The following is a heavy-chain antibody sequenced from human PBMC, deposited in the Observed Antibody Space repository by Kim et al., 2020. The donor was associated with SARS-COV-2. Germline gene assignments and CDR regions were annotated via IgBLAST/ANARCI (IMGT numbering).Heavy chain of an antibody. CDR3: AKALYGSGSYSH. J-gene: IGHJ4*02. CDR2: ISGSGGNT. D-gene: IGHD3-10*01. V-gene: IGHV3-23*01. Sequence: GGSLRLSCAASGFTFSSYAMGWVRQAPGKGLEWVSSISGSGGNTDYADPVKGRFTLSRDNSKSTFYLQMNSLTVEDTAVYYCAKALYGSGSYSHWGQGTLVTVSS. CDR1: GFTFSSYA.